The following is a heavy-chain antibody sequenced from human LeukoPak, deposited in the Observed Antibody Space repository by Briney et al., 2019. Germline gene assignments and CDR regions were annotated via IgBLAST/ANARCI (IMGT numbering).Heavy chain of an antibody. CDR3: SRESGPFCPFGY. V-gene: IGHV4/OR15-8*02. J-gene: IGHJ4*02. CDR1: GGSITTTNF. Sequence: SETLSLTCGVSGGSITTTNFWSWVRQPPGHGLEWIGEISLAGQTNYNPSLNGRVTMSLDKSSNQLSLHLTSVTAADTATYYCSRESGPFCPFGYWGQGTLVIVSS. CDR2: ISLAGQT. D-gene: IGHD1-26*01.